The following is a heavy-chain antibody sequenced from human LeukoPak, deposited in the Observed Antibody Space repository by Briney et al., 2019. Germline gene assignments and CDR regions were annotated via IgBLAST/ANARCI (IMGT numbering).Heavy chain of an antibody. CDR2: TTTDGNLK. J-gene: IGHJ4*02. CDR3: ARGPMVRTNLFDY. V-gene: IGHV3-30*03. D-gene: IGHD3-10*01. CDR1: GFTFSDYY. Sequence: PGGSLRLSCAASGFTFSDYYMSWIRQAPGKGLEWVAVTTTDGNLKIYTDSVKGRFTISRDNSKNTLYLQMNSLRAEDTAVYYCARGPMVRTNLFDYWGQGTLVTVSS.